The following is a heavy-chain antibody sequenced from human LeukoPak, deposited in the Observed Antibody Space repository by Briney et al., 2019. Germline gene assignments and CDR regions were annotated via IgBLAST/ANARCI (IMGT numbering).Heavy chain of an antibody. CDR1: GFTFSSFW. CDR3: ARDLSGPADY. J-gene: IGHJ4*02. V-gene: IGHV3-74*03. Sequence: GGSLRLSCAASGFTFSSFWVHWVRQLPGKGLVWVSLINTDGSRTKYADSVKGRFTISRDNAKNTLYLQMNSLRAEDTAVYYCARDLSGPADYWGQGTVVTVSS. CDR2: INTDGSRT. D-gene: IGHD1-26*01.